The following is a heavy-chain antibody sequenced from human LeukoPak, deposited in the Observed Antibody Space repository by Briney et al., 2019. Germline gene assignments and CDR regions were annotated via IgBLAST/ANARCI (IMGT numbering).Heavy chain of an antibody. D-gene: IGHD3-10*01. V-gene: IGHV4-61*02. CDR3: ARGGYYGSGSPRGALDAFDI. J-gene: IGHJ3*02. CDR2: IYTSGST. CDR1: GGSISSGSYY. Sequence: PSQTLSLTCTVSGGSISSGSYYWSWIRQPAGKGLEWIGRIYTSGSTNYNPSLKSRVTISVDTSKNQFSLKLSSVTAADTAVYYCARGGYYGSGSPRGALDAFDIWGQGTMVTVSS.